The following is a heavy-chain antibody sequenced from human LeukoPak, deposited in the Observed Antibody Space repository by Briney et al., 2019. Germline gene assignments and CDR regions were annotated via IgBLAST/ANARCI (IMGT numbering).Heavy chain of an antibody. D-gene: IGHD1-26*01. CDR3: AREKIVGSTVGAFDI. V-gene: IGHV3-7*01. CDR1: GFTFSRYW. J-gene: IGHJ3*02. CDR2: IKEDGSEA. Sequence: GGSLRLSCAAAGFTFSRYWMSWVRQATGKGLECVAKIKEDGSEAHYVDSVKGRFTISRDNAKESLYLQMNSLRAEDTAVYYCAREKIVGSTVGAFDIWGQGTMVTVSS.